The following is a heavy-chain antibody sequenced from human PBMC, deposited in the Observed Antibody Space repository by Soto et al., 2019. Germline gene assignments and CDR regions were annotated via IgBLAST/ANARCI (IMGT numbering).Heavy chain of an antibody. CDR2: ISGSGGST. V-gene: IGHV3-23*01. J-gene: IGHJ4*02. Sequence: GGCLRLSCAASGFTFSSYAMSWVRQAPGKGLEWVSAISGSGGSTYYADSVKGRFTISRDNSKNTLYLQMNSLRAEDTAVYYCAKDYYDIRYYFDYWGQGTLVTVSS. CDR1: GFTFSSYA. D-gene: IGHD3-22*01. CDR3: AKDYYDIRYYFDY.